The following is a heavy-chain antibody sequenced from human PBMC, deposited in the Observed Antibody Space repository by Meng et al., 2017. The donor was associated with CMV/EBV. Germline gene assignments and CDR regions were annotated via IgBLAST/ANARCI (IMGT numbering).Heavy chain of an antibody. V-gene: IGHV3-49*04. Sequence: GGSLRLSCTASGFTFGDYAMSWVRQAPGKGLEWVGFIRSKAYGGTTEYAAPVKGRFTISRDDSKSIAYLQMNSLKTEDTAVYYCTRDLTPNYWGQGTLVTVSS. CDR3: TRDLTPNY. CDR1: GFTFGDYA. J-gene: IGHJ4*02. CDR2: IRSKAYGGTT.